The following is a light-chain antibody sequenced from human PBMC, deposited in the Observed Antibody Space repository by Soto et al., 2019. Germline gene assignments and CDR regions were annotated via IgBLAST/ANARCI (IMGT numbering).Light chain of an antibody. CDR2: RNN. V-gene: IGLV1-47*01. CDR3: AAWDDSLSAL. CDR1: SSNIGSNY. J-gene: IGLJ2*01. Sequence: QSVLTQPPSASGTPGQRVTISYSGSSSNIGSNYVYWYQQLPGTAPKLLIYRNNQRPSGVPDQFSGSKSGTSASLAISGLRSEDEADYYCAAWDDSLSALFGGGTKLTVL.